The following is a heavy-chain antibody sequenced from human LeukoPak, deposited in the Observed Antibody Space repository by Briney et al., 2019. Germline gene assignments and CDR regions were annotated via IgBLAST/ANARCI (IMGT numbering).Heavy chain of an antibody. V-gene: IGHV6-1*01. CDR1: GDSVSSNSAA. Sequence: SQSLSLTCAISGDSVSSNSAAWNWIRQSPSRGLEWLGRTYYRSKWYNDYSVFVKSRITINPDTSKNQFSLQLNSVTPEDTAVYYCARGGYSSGLRLDYWGQGTLVTASS. J-gene: IGHJ4*02. D-gene: IGHD6-19*01. CDR3: ARGGYSSGLRLDY. CDR2: TYYRSKWYN.